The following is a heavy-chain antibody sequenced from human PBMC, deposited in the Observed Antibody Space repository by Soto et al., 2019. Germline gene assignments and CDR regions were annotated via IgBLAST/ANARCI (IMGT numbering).Heavy chain of an antibody. CDR1: GGTFSSYA. Sequence: QVQLVQSGAEVKKPGSSVKVSCKASGGTFSSYAISWVRQAPGQGLEWMGGIIPIFGTANYAQKFQGRVTITADKSTSIAYMELSSLRSEDTAVYYCARDRYCSSTSCPYYYYYGMDVWGQGTTVTVSS. CDR3: ARDRYCSSTSCPYYYYYGMDV. V-gene: IGHV1-69*06. D-gene: IGHD2-2*01. J-gene: IGHJ6*02. CDR2: IIPIFGTA.